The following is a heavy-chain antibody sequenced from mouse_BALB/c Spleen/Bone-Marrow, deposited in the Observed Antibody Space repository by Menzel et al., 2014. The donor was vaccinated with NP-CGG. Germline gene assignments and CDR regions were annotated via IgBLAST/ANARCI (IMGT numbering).Heavy chain of an antibody. CDR1: GYTFTSYW. D-gene: IGHD2-2*01. Sequence: LVESGAELVKPGASVKLSCKASGYTFTSYWMHWVKQRPGQGLEWIGETDPGTGRTDYNKKFKSRATLTVDKSSSTAYMHLSSLTSEDSAVYYCARINGYDYWGQGTTLTVSS. CDR2: TDPGTGRT. CDR3: ARINGYDY. V-gene: IGHV1S81*02. J-gene: IGHJ2*01.